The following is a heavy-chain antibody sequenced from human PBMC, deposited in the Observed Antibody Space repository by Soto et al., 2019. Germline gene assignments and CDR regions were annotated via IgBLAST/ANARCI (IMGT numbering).Heavy chain of an antibody. CDR1: GGSISSSSYY. CDR2: IYYSGST. CDR3: ARHPHYDSSACPAGYFDL. V-gene: IGHV4-39*01. D-gene: IGHD3-22*01. Sequence: SETLSLTCTASGGSISSSSYYWGWIRQPPGKGLEWIGSIYYSGSTYYNPSLKSRVTISVDTSKNQFSLKPSSVTAADTAVYYCARHPHYDSSACPAGYFDLWGRGTLVTVS. J-gene: IGHJ2*01.